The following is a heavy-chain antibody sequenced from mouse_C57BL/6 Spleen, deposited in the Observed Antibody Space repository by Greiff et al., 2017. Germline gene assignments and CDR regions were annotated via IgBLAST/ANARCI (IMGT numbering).Heavy chain of an antibody. D-gene: IGHD1-1*01. CDR2: IDPSDSYT. CDR3: ARRVVEYYFDY. CDR1: GYTFTSYW. Sequence: QVQLQQPGAELVKPGASVKLSCKASGYTFTSYWMQWVKQRPGQGLEWIGEIDPSDSYTNYNQKFKGKATLTVDTSSSTAYMQRSSLTSEDSAVYYCARRVVEYYFDYWGQGTTLTVSS. V-gene: IGHV1-50*01. J-gene: IGHJ2*01.